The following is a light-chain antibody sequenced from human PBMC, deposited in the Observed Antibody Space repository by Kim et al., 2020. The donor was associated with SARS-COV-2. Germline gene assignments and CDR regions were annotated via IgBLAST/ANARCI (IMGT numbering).Light chain of an antibody. Sequence: PASVGDTVTITCRASQNVNILLAWYQQKPGQVPKLLIHKTSGLQRGVPSRFSGGGSGTDFTLTIRSLQPDDFATYYCQQYHTHSTFGQGTKVDIK. V-gene: IGKV1-5*03. CDR2: KTS. CDR3: QQYHTHST. CDR1: QNVNIL. J-gene: IGKJ1*01.